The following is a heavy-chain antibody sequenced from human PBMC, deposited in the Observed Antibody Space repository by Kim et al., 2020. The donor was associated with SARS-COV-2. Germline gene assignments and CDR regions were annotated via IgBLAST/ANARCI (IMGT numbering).Heavy chain of an antibody. V-gene: IGHV6-1*01. Sequence: YAVSVKSRITINPDTSKNQFSLQLNSVTPEDTAVYYCARDPDLTGTTLDYWGQGTLVTVSS. CDR3: ARDPDLTGTTLDY. J-gene: IGHJ4*02. D-gene: IGHD1-7*01.